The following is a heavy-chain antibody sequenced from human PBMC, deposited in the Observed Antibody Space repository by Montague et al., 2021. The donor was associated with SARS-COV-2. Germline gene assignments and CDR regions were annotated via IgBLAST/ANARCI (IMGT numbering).Heavy chain of an antibody. CDR3: ARDGRQQLVRLSGMDV. CDR2: IYDSGST. CDR1: GGSISSSSYY. V-gene: IGHV4-39*07. J-gene: IGHJ6*02. Sequence: SETLSLTCTVSGGSISSSSYYWGWIRQPPGKGLEWIGSIYDSGSTYYKPSLKSRATISVDTSKNQFSLKLSSVTAADTAVYYCARDGRQQLVRLSGMDVWGQGTTVTVSS. D-gene: IGHD6-13*01.